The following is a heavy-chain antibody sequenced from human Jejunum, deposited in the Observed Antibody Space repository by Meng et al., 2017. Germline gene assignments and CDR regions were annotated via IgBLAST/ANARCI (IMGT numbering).Heavy chain of an antibody. Sequence: GESLKISCKGSGYSFIDNWICWVRQMPGKGLEWMRIIYPGESDTRYSPSFQGKVTISADKTISTAYLQWNSLKDSDTAMYYCARGHYYFNYWGQGTLVTVSS. V-gene: IGHV5-51*01. CDR3: ARGHYYFNY. CDR1: GYSFIDNW. J-gene: IGHJ4*02. CDR2: IYPGESDT.